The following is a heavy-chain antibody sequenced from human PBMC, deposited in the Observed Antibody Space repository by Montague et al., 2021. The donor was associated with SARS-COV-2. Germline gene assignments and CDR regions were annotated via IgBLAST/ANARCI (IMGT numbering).Heavy chain of an antibody. J-gene: IGHJ2*01. Sequence: SETLSLTCAVTSGSLRNYYWRWIRQPPGKGLEWIGEIHLRGGSSYNPSLKGRVTISLDTSNNQVSLSLNSVTAADTAVYYCARAGSQRFFEFWGRGTLVTVSS. CDR1: SGSLRNYY. D-gene: IGHD1-1*01. CDR3: ARAGSQRFFEF. V-gene: IGHV4-34*01. CDR2: IHLRGGS.